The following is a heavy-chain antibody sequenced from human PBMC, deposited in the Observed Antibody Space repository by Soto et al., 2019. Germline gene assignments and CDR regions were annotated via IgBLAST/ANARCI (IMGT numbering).Heavy chain of an antibody. CDR3: ARGLTIFLNWFDP. CDR2: INHSGST. Sequence: PSETLSLTCAVYGGSFSGYYWSWIRQPPGKGLEWIGEINHSGSTNYNPSLKSRVTISVDTSKNQFSLKLSSVTAADTAVYYCARGLTIFLNWFDPWGQGTLVTVSS. CDR1: GGSFSGYY. V-gene: IGHV4-34*01. D-gene: IGHD3-3*01. J-gene: IGHJ5*02.